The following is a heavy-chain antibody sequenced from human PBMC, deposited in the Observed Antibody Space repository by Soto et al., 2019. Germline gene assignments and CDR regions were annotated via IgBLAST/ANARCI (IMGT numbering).Heavy chain of an antibody. V-gene: IGHV4-59*01. CDR1: GGSIKNYY. J-gene: IGHJ4*02. Sequence: SETLSLPCTGSGGSIKNYYWSWIRQPPGKGLEWIGYIYYSGSTNYNPSLKSRVTISVDTSKNQFSLKLSSVTAADTAVYYCARRYGGNFDYWGQGTLVTVSS. D-gene: IGHD1-26*01. CDR3: ARRYGGNFDY. CDR2: IYYSGST.